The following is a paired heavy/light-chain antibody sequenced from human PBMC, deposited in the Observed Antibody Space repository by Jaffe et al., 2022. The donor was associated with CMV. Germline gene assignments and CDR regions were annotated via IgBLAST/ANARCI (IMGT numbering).Light chain of an antibody. CDR2: AAS. J-gene: IGKJ1*01. Sequence: DIQMTQSPSSLSASVGDRVTVTCRPSQSISSYVNWYQQKPGKAPKLLIYAASRLQSGVPSRFSGSGSGTDFTLTISSLQLEDFATYYCQQSYTIPTFGQGTKVVVK. CDR3: QQSYTIPT. CDR1: QSISSY. V-gene: IGKV1-39*01.
Heavy chain of an antibody. V-gene: IGHV4-59*01. Sequence: QVQLQESGPGLVKPSETLSLTCTVSGGSISSYYWSWIRQSPGKGLEWIGYIYYSGNTNYNPSLKSRVTISADTSKNQFSLKLSSVTAADTAVYYCATPGHSTSYYQLDYWGQGILVTVSS. D-gene: IGHD3-22*01. CDR1: GGSISSYY. CDR2: IYYSGNT. J-gene: IGHJ4*02. CDR3: ATPGHSTSYYQLDY.